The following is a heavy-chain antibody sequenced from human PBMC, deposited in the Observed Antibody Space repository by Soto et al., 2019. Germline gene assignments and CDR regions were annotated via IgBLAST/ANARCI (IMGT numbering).Heavy chain of an antibody. J-gene: IGHJ1*01. Sequence: TLSLTSAVSGGSISSGGYSWSWFRQPPGKGLEWIGYIYHSGSTYYNPSLKSRVAISVDRSKNQFSLKLSSVTAADTAVYYCGRVPAPWGQGTLDTVSS. V-gene: IGHV4-30-2*01. CDR1: GGSISSGGYS. CDR3: GRVPAP. CDR2: IYHSGST.